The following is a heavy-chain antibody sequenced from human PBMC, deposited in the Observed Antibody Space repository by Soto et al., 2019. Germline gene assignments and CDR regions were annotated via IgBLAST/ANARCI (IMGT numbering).Heavy chain of an antibody. Sequence: QVQLVQSGAEVRKPGSSVKVSCMASGGTFSSYAVTWVRHAPGQGLEWMATIIPSFNKVNYAQKFQDRVTIIADKSTSIAYMELSSLRSEDTAQYYCARSTIFGVIIGPMDVWGQGTTVTVSS. J-gene: IGHJ6*02. D-gene: IGHD3-3*01. CDR3: ARSTIFGVIIGPMDV. V-gene: IGHV1-69*06. CDR2: IIPSFNKV. CDR1: GGTFSSYA.